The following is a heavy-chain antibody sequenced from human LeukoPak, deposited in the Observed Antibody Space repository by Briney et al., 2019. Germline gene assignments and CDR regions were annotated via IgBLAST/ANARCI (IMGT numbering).Heavy chain of an antibody. V-gene: IGHV4-59*08. J-gene: IGHJ4*02. CDR1: GGSIGGDH. D-gene: IGHD6-19*01. CDR3: ARAVTGTSLVDF. CDR2: ISYTGST. Sequence: PSETLSLTCTISGGSIGGDHWSWIRRAPGEGLKWIGYISYTGSTSYNPSLRSRVTISLNTPENQFSLRLTSVTAADTAVYYCARAVTGTSLVDFWGQGTLVAVSS.